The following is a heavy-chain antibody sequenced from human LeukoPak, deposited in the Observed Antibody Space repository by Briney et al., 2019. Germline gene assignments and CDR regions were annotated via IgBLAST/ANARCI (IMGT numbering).Heavy chain of an antibody. CDR2: IYYSGST. CDR1: GGSISSGGYY. CDR3: ARAPIVGYSSSWYYFDY. Sequence: PSQTLSLTCTVSGGSISSGGYYWSWIRQHPGKGLEWIGCIYYSGSTYYNPSLKSRVTISVDTSKNQFSLKLSSVTAADTAVYYCARAPIVGYSSSWYYFDYWGQGTLVTVSS. V-gene: IGHV4-31*03. D-gene: IGHD6-13*01. J-gene: IGHJ4*02.